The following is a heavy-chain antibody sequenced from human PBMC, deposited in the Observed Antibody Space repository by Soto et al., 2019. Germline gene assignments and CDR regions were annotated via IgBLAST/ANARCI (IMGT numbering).Heavy chain of an antibody. Sequence: GGSLRLSCAASGFTFRSFDFHWVRQATGKGLEWVATIGTIGDTYYPVSVKGRLTASCENANSSVPHQLDSLRIGDTAAYFCVRGQEVGGQCFATWGRGPPVTASS. CDR2: IGTIGDT. D-gene: IGHD2-21*01. J-gene: IGHJ4*02. CDR3: VRGQEVGGQCFAT. V-gene: IGHV3-13*01. CDR1: GFTFRSFD.